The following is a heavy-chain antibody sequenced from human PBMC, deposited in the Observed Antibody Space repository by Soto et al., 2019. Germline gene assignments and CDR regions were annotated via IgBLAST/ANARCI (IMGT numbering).Heavy chain of an antibody. CDR3: AKDQLRYSSSPMHFDY. J-gene: IGHJ4*02. CDR1: GFTFDDYA. Sequence: EVQLVESGGGLVQPGRSLRLSCAASGFTFDDYAMHWVRQAPGKGLEWVSGISWNSGSIGYADSVKGRFTISRDNANNSLYLQMNSLRAEDTALYYCAKDQLRYSSSPMHFDYWGQGTLVTVSS. CDR2: ISWNSGSI. D-gene: IGHD6-13*01. V-gene: IGHV3-9*01.